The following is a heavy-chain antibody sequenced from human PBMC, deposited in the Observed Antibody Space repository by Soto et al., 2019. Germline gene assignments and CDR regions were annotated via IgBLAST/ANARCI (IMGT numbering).Heavy chain of an antibody. Sequence: ASVKVSCKASGGTFSSYAISWVRQAPGQGLEWMGGIIPIFGTANYAQKFQGRVTITADESTSTAYMELSSLRSEDTAVYYCARGTNYDILTVPISRGGSYYGMDVWGQGTTVTVSS. CDR1: GGTFSSYA. CDR3: ARGTNYDILTVPISRGGSYYGMDV. J-gene: IGHJ6*02. CDR2: IIPIFGTA. D-gene: IGHD3-9*01. V-gene: IGHV1-69*13.